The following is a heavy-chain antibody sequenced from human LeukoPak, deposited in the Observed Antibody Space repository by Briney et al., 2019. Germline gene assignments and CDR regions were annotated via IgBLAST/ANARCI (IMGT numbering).Heavy chain of an antibody. D-gene: IGHD3-9*01. CDR1: GYTFTSYA. Sequence: ASVKVSCKASGYTFTSYAINWVRQAPGQGLEWMGWINTNTGNPTYAQDFTGQFVFSLDTSVSTAYLQISSLKAEDTAVYYCARDSRSGLLVEWGQGTLVTVSS. CDR2: INTNTGNP. J-gene: IGHJ4*02. CDR3: ARDSRSGLLVE. V-gene: IGHV7-4-1*02.